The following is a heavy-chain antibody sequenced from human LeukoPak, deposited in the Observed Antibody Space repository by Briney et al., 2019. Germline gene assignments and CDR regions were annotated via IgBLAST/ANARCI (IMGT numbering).Heavy chain of an antibody. CDR1: GFTFDDYA. J-gene: IGHJ4*02. CDR2: ISGSGGST. Sequence: PGGSLRLSCAASGFTFDDYAMSWVRQAPGKGLEWVSAISGSGGSTYYADSVKGRFTISRDNSKNTLYLQMNSPRAEDTAVYYCAKEISLSSGIDYWGQGTLVTVSS. CDR3: AKEISLSSGIDY. D-gene: IGHD6-19*01. V-gene: IGHV3-23*01.